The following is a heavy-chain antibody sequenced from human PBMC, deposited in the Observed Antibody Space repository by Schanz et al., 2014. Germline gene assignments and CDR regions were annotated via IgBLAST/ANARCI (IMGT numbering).Heavy chain of an antibody. CDR3: ARTGYDPSLTH. V-gene: IGHV1-69*04. Sequence: QVQLVQSGAEVKKPGSSVKVSCTASGGTFSSFAIFWVRQAPGQGLEWMGTIIPILDITNYAQKFQGRVTFTADKSTSTALLEVNSLRSEDTAVYYCARTGYDPSLTHWGQGTLVTVSS. D-gene: IGHD5-12*01. CDR1: GGTFSSFA. J-gene: IGHJ4*02. CDR2: IIPILDIT.